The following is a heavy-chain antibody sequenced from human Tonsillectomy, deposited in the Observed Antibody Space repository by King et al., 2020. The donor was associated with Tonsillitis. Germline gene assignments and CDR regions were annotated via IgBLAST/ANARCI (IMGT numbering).Heavy chain of an antibody. V-gene: IGHV5-51*01. CDR1: GYSFTSYW. D-gene: IGHD5-24*01. CDR3: ARLRRDGYNTLLFDY. Sequence: VQLVQSGAEVKKPGESLKISCKGSGYSFTSYWIGWLRQMPGKGLEWMGIIYPGDSDTRYSPSFQGQVTISADKSISTAYLQWSSLKASDTAMYYCARLRRDGYNTLLFDYWGQGTLVTVSS. J-gene: IGHJ4*02. CDR2: IYPGDSDT.